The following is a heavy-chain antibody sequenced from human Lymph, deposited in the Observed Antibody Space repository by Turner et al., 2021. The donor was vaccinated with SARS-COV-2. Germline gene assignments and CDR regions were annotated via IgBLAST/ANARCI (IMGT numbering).Heavy chain of an antibody. CDR1: GVTVSSNY. D-gene: IGHD3-10*01. V-gene: IGHV3-66*01. Sequence: EVQLVESGGGLVQPGGYLRLSCAASGVTVSSNYMSWVRQAPGKGLEWVAVLYSGGSTFYADSVKGRFTISRDNSKNTLYVQMNSLIAEDTAVYYCARDFREGAFDIWGQGTMVTISS. J-gene: IGHJ3*02. CDR3: ARDFREGAFDI. CDR2: LYSGGST.